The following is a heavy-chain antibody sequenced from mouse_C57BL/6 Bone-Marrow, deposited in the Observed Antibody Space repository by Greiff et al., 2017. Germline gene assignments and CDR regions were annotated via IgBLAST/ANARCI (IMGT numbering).Heavy chain of an antibody. CDR3: ARWAMDY. J-gene: IGHJ4*01. V-gene: IGHV1-69*01. CDR1: GYTFTSYW. Sequence: QVQLQQSGAELVMPGASVKLSCKASGYTFTSYWMHWVKQRPGQGLEWIGEIDPSDSYTNYNQKFKGKSTLTVDKSSSTAYMQLSSLTSEDSAVYYCARWAMDYWGQGTSVTVSS. CDR2: IDPSDSYT.